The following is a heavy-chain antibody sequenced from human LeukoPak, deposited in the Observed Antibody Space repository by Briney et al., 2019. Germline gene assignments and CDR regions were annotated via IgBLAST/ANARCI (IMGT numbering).Heavy chain of an antibody. CDR2: INPNSGGT. Sequence: ASVKVSCKASGYTFTGYYMHWVRQAPGQGLEWMGWINPNSGGTNYAQKFQGRVTMTRDTSISTAYMELSRLRSDDTAVYYCAREMGGYDGSSDYWGQGTLVTVSS. D-gene: IGHD1-26*01. CDR1: GYTFTGYY. V-gene: IGHV1-2*02. J-gene: IGHJ4*02. CDR3: AREMGGYDGSSDY.